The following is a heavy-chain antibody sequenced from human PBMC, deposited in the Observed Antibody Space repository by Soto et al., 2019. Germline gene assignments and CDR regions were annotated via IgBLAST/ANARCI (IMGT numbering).Heavy chain of an antibody. J-gene: IGHJ3*01. CDR3: ARPGGSHAYHGGSAFDL. CDR1: GVTFSSYA. V-gene: IGHV1-69*01. CDR2: LIPIFGTA. Sequence: QVQLVQSGAEVKKPGSSVKVSCKASGVTFSSYAISWVRQAPGQGLEWMGGLIPIFGTANYAQKFQGRVTITADESTSKAYMERGSRRDEDTAVYYCARPGGSHAYHGGSAFDLCGQGTMVTVST. D-gene: IGHD2-15*01.